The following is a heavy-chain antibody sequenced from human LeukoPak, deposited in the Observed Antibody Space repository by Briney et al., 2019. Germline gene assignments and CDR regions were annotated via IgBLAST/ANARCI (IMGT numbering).Heavy chain of an antibody. CDR2: ISGSGGGT. CDR1: GFTFSSYA. Sequence: GGSLRLSCAASGFTFSSYAMSWVRQAPGKGLEWVSGISGSGGGTYYADSVKGRFTISRDESKNTLYLQMNSLRAEDTAVYYCAKRCGIAAAGTCHYWGQGTLVTVSS. J-gene: IGHJ4*02. V-gene: IGHV3-23*01. CDR3: AKRCGIAAAGTCHY. D-gene: IGHD6-13*01.